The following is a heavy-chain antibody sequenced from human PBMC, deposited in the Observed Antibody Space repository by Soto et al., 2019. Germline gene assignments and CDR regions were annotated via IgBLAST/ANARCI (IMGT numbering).Heavy chain of an antibody. CDR2: ISYDGSNK. D-gene: IGHD6-19*01. CDR3: SKDLLRGIAVACKQPYYYYYGMDV. J-gene: IGHJ6*02. CDR1: GFTFSSYG. Sequence: QVQLVESGGGVVQPGRSLRLSCAASGFTFSSYGMHWVRQAPGKGLEWVAVISYDGSNKYYADSVKGRFTISRDNSKNTLYLQMNSLRAEDTALYYCSKDLLRGIAVACKQPYYYYYGMDVWGQGTTVTVSS. V-gene: IGHV3-30*18.